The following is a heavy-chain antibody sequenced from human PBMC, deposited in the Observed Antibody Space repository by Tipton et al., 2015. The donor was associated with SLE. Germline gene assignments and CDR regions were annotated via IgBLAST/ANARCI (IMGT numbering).Heavy chain of an antibody. CDR1: GYTFTCYY. CDR3: ARDGYSSGWYDY. V-gene: IGHV1-46*01. D-gene: IGHD6-19*01. CDR2: INPSGGST. Sequence: QLVQSGAEVKKPGASVKVSCKASGYTFTCYYMHWVRQAPGQGLEWMRIINPSGGSTSYAQKFQGRVTMTRDTSTSTVYMELSSLRSEDTAVYYCARDGYSSGWYDYWGQGTLVTVSS. J-gene: IGHJ4*02.